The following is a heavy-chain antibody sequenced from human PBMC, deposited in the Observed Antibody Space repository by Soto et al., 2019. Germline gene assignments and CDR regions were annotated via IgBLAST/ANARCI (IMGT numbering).Heavy chain of an antibody. V-gene: IGHV3-74*01. D-gene: IGHD6-13*01. CDR2: INSDGSST. J-gene: IGHJ6*02. CDR3: ARDRATGIAAAGRFGYYYYGMGV. CDR1: GFTFSSYW. Sequence: GGSLRLSCAASGFTFSSYWMHWVRQAPGKGLVWVSRINSDGSSTSYADSVKGRFTISRDNAKNTLYLQMNSLRAEDTAVYYCARDRATGIAAAGRFGYYYYGMGVWGQGTTVTVSS.